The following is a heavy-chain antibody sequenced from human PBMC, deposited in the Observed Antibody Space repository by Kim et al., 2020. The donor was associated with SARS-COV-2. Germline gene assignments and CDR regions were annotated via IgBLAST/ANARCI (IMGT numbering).Heavy chain of an antibody. CDR3: ARDVGSSLAFDY. Sequence: THSNPSLRSRVPISVDTTKNQFSLKLSSVTAADTAVYYCARDVGSSLAFDYWGQGTLVTVSS. D-gene: IGHD6-13*01. CDR2: T. V-gene: IGHV4-59*01. J-gene: IGHJ4*02.